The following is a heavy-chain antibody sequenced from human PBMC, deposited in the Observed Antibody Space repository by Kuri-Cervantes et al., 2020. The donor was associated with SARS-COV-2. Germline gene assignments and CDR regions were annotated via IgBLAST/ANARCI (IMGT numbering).Heavy chain of an antibody. CDR1: GFTFTTYA. CDR2: ISGSGDST. V-gene: IGHV3-23*01. CDR3: AKVVAVLRFLEWWTVGFDY. J-gene: IGHJ4*02. D-gene: IGHD3-3*01. Sequence: GGSLRLSCAASGFTFTTYAMSWVRQAPGKGLEWVSMISGSGDSTYYADSVKGRFTISRDNSKNTLYLQMNSLRAEDTAVYYCAKVVAVLRFLEWWTVGFDYWGQGTLVTVSS.